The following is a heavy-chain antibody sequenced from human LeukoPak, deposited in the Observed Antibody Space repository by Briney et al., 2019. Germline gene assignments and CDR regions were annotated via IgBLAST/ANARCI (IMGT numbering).Heavy chain of an antibody. CDR2: TRYDGSNK. V-gene: IGHV3-30*02. Sequence: GSLRLSCAASGFTFSSYGMHWVRQAPGKGLEWVAFTRYDGSNKYYADSVKGRFTISRDNSKNTLYLQMNSLRAEDTAVYYCAKDPGADYSNYIDYWGQGTLVTVSS. CDR1: GFTFSSYG. J-gene: IGHJ4*02. CDR3: AKDPGADYSNYIDY. D-gene: IGHD4-11*01.